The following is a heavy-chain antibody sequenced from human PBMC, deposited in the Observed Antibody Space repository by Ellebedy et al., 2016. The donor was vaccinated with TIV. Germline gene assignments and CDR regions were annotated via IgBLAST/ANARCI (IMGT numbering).Heavy chain of an antibody. CDR1: GFTFSSYG. D-gene: IGHD2-2*02. V-gene: IGHV3-30*02. Sequence: GESLKISXAASGFTFSSYGMHWVRQAPGKGLEWVAVIWYDGSNKYYADSVKGRFTISRDNSKNTLYLQMNSLRAEDTAVYYCAKARKPVPAAISYYMDVWGKGTTVTVSS. J-gene: IGHJ6*03. CDR2: IWYDGSNK. CDR3: AKARKPVPAAISYYMDV.